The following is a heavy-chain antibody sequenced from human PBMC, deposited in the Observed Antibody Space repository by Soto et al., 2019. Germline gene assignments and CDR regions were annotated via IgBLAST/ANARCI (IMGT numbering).Heavy chain of an antibody. J-gene: IGHJ4*02. CDR2: IYYSGST. CDR1: GGSISSYY. V-gene: IGHV4-59*01. Sequence: SETLSLTCTVSGGSISSYYWSWIRQPPGKRLEWIGYIYYSGSTNYNPSLKSRVTISVDTSKNQFSLELSSVTAADTAVYYCARDSVGSGYDWGQGTLVTVSS. D-gene: IGHD5-12*01. CDR3: ARDSVGSGYD.